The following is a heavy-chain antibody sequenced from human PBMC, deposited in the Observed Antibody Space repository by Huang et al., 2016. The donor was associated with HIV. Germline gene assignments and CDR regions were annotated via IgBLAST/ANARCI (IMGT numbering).Heavy chain of an antibody. J-gene: IGHJ6*02. V-gene: IGHV1-18*04. CDR1: GYTFYHYG. Sequence: QVHLVQSRGELKKPGASVRVSCKTSGYTFYHYGIGWVRQAPGRGPVGMGWVSANSGTPNYAQKFPGRLTLTTDTSTRTVYMDLRSLRSDDPAVYYCATDTRAYYYGSGTNGMAVWGQGTTISVSS. CDR2: VSANSGTP. D-gene: IGHD3-10*01. CDR3: ATDTRAYYYGSGTNGMAV.